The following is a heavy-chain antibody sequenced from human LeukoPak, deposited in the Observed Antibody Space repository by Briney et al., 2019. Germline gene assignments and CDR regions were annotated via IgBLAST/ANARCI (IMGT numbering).Heavy chain of an antibody. V-gene: IGHV1-2*02. CDR2: INPNSGGT. CDR1: GYTFTGYY. CDR3: AREGYYDSSGYYNPDADAFDI. J-gene: IGHJ3*02. D-gene: IGHD3-22*01. Sequence: ASVKVSCKASGYTFTGYYMHWVRQAPGQGLEWMGWINPNSGGTNYAQKFQGRVTMTRDTSISTAYMELSRLRSDDTAVYYCAREGYYDSSGYYNPDADAFDIWGQGTMVTVSS.